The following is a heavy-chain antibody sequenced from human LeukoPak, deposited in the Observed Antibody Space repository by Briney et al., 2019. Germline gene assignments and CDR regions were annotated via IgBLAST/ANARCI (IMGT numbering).Heavy chain of an antibody. Sequence: GGSLRLSCAASEFPFTNAWMSWVRQAPGKGLEWVGRIKSIADGGTTGYAAPVKGRFTISRDDSRNTLYLQMNSLKTEDSAVYFCTTGPPGYCSGNVCYGSGVFDHWGQGALVTVSS. CDR1: EFPFTNAW. CDR2: IKSIADGGTT. V-gene: IGHV3-15*01. D-gene: IGHD2-8*02. J-gene: IGHJ4*02. CDR3: TTGPPGYCSGNVCYGSGVFDH.